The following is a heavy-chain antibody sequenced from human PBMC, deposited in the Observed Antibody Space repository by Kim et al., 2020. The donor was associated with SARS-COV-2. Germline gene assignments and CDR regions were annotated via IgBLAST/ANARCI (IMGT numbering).Heavy chain of an antibody. J-gene: IGHJ3*02. V-gene: IGHV3-48*01. D-gene: IGHD3-16*01. CDR1: GFTFSAYD. CDR2: ITKSSTTI. CDR3: VRDRMGGAFDM. Sequence: GGSLRLSCATSGFTFSAYDMNWVRQAPGKGLEWLSFITKSSTTIYYADSVEGRFTISRDNAKNSLFLQMNILRAQDTALYYCVRDRMGGAFDMWGQGTMV.